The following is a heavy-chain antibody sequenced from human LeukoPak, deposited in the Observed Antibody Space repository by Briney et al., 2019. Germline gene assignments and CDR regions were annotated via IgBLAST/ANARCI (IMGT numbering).Heavy chain of an antibody. CDR3: AKVPSRYCSGGSCYFDY. CDR1: GFTFSSYA. D-gene: IGHD2-15*01. V-gene: IGHV3-23*01. Sequence: GGSLRLSCAASGFTFSSYAMTWVRQAPGKGLEWVSAIRASGGSTYYADSVKGRFTISRDNSKNTLYLQMNSLRAEDTAVYYCAKVPSRYCSGGSCYFDYWGQGTLVTVSS. CDR2: IRASGGST. J-gene: IGHJ4*02.